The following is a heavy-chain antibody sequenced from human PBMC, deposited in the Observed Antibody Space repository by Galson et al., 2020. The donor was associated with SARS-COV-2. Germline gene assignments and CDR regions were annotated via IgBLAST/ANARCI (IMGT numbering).Heavy chain of an antibody. CDR1: GFTFSSYA. CDR3: AKGGCSGGSCYRSIYYYYMDV. V-gene: IGHV3-23*01. CDR2: ISGSGGST. Sequence: GESLKISCAASGFTFSSYAMSWVRQAPGKGLEWVSAISGSGGSTYYADSVKGRFTISRDNSKNTLYLQMNSLRAEDTAVYYCAKGGCSGGSCYRSIYYYYMDVWGKGTTVTVSS. J-gene: IGHJ6*03. D-gene: IGHD2-15*01.